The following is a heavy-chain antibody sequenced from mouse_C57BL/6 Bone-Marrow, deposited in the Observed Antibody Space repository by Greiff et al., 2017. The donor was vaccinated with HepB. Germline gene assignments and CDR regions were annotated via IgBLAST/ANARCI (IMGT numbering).Heavy chain of an antibody. Sequence: QVQLKQSGPELVKPGASVKISCKASGYAFSSSWMNWVKQRPGKGLEWIGRIYPGDGDTNYNGKFKGKATLTADKSSSTAYMQLSSLTSEDSAVYFCASHYYGSSYGAMDYWGQGTSVTVSS. CDR1: GYAFSSSW. J-gene: IGHJ4*01. D-gene: IGHD1-1*01. V-gene: IGHV1-82*01. CDR2: IYPGDGDT. CDR3: ASHYYGSSYGAMDY.